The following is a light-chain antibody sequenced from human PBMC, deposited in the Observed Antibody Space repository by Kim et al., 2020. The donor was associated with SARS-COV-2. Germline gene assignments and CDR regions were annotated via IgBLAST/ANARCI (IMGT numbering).Light chain of an antibody. CDR3: QAWDSSTGV. V-gene: IGLV3-1*01. J-gene: IGLJ3*02. Sequence: SYELTQPPSVSVSPGQTASITCSGDKLGDKYARWYQQKPGQSPVLVIYQDSKRPSGIPERFSGPNSGNTATLTISGTQAMDEADYYCQAWDSSTGVFGGGTQLTVL. CDR2: QDS. CDR1: KLGDKY.